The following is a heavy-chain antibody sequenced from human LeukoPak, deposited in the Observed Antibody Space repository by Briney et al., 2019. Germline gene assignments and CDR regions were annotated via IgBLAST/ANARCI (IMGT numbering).Heavy chain of an antibody. CDR1: GYTFTGYY. V-gene: IGHV1-2*06. CDR2: IKPNSGGT. Sequence: ASVKVSCKASGYTFTGYYMYGGRQGPGQRLWWMGRIKPNSGGTNYAQKFQGRVTMTRDTSISTAYMELSRLRSDDTAVYYCARDLDDSSGYYYRPRAFDIRGQGTIVTVSS. J-gene: IGHJ3*02. CDR3: ARDLDDSSGYYYRPRAFDI. D-gene: IGHD3-22*01.